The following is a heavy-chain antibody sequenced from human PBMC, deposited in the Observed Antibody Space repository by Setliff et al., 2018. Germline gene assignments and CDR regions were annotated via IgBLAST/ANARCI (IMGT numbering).Heavy chain of an antibody. CDR2: LYYTGTA. J-gene: IGHJ4*02. Sequence: SETLSLTCAVSGGSIGSRTYYWGWVRQPPGKGLEWIGSLYYTGTAYYNPSLKSRVTISVDTSKNQFSLQVTSLAATDTALYFCARHEFVGGYYGSVTYRHFDYWGQGILVTVSS. D-gene: IGHD3-10*01. CDR3: ARHEFVGGYYGSVTYRHFDY. CDR1: GGSIGSRTYY. V-gene: IGHV4-39*01.